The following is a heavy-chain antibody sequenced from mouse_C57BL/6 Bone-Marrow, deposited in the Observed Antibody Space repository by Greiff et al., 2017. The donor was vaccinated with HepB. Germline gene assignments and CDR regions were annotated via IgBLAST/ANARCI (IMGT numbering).Heavy chain of an antibody. J-gene: IGHJ2*01. CDR3: ANYYGSSYEGDY. D-gene: IGHD1-1*01. V-gene: IGHV1-55*01. Sequence: QVQLQQPGAELVKPGASVKMSCKASGYTFTSYWITWVKQRPGQGLEWIGDIYPGSGSTNYNEKFKSKATLTVDTSSSTAYMQLSSLTSEDSAVYFCANYYGSSYEGDYWGQGTTLTVSS. CDR2: IYPGSGST. CDR1: GYTFTSYW.